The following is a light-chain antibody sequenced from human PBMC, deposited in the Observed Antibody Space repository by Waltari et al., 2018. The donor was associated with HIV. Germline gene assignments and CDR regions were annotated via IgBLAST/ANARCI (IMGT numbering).Light chain of an antibody. CDR3: AAWDDSLNGYV. J-gene: IGLJ1*01. V-gene: IGLV2-14*01. CDR1: RSDIGAYNY. CDR2: EVT. Sequence: QSALTQPASVSGSPGQSITISCTGSRSDIGAYNYVSWYQHHPGKAPKLIIYEVTNRPSGISTRFSGSKSGETASLTISGLQAEDEADYYCAAWDDSLNGYVFGTGTKVTVL.